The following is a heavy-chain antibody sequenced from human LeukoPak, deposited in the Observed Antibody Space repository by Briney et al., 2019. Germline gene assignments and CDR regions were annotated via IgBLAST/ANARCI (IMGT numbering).Heavy chain of an antibody. J-gene: IGHJ6*03. CDR2: IRSKANSYAT. Sequence: GGSLRLSCAASGLTFSGSAMHWVRQASGKGLEWVGRIRSKANSYATAYAASVKGRFTISRDDSKNTAYLQMNSLKTEDTAVYYCTSNYYDSSGYYYYYMDVWGKGTTVTVSS. CDR3: TSNYYDSSGYYYYYMDV. CDR1: GLTFSGSA. V-gene: IGHV3-73*01. D-gene: IGHD3-22*01.